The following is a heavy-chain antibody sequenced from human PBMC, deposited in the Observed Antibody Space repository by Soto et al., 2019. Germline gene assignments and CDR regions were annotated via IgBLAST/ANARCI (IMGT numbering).Heavy chain of an antibody. J-gene: IGHJ5*02. V-gene: IGHV1-8*01. Sequence: GASVKVSCKASGYTFTSYDINWVRQATGQGLEWMGQMNPNSGNTGNAQKFQGRVTMTRNTSISTAYMELSSLRSEDTAVYYCARGASITIFGVAKWFDPWGRGTLVTVSS. D-gene: IGHD3-3*01. CDR3: ARGASITIFGVAKWFDP. CDR1: GYTFTSYD. CDR2: MNPNSGNT.